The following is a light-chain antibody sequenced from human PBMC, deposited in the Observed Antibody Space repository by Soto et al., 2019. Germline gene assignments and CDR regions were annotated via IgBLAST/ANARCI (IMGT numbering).Light chain of an antibody. V-gene: IGKV3-20*01. CDR3: QQYGSSPPIT. CDR2: GAS. Sequence: EIVLTQSPGTLSLSPGEIVTLSCSASQSVSSSYLAWYQQKPGQAPRLLIYGASSRATGIPDRFSGSGSGTDVTLTISRLEPEDFAVYYCQQYGSSPPITFGQGTRLEIK. J-gene: IGKJ5*01. CDR1: QSVSSSY.